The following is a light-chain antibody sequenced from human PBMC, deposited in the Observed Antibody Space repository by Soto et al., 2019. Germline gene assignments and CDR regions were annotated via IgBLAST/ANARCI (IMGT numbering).Light chain of an antibody. CDR2: DVY. J-gene: IGLJ1*01. CDR1: SGDVGGHNA. V-gene: IGLV2-14*03. Sequence: QSALTQPASVSGSPGQSITLSCTGTSGDVGGHNAVSWYQQHPGKAPKLLIYDVYNRPSGASNRLSGSKSGNTASLTISGLQAEDEADYYCSSYERSGAYVFGTGTKVTVL. CDR3: SSYERSGAYV.